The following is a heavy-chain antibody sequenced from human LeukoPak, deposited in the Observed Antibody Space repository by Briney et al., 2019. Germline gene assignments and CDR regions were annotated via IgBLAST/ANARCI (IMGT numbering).Heavy chain of an antibody. J-gene: IGHJ5*02. V-gene: IGHV1-2*02. CDR3: ARDKGYCSSTSCYLSLDP. CDR2: INPNSGGT. Sequence: GASVKVSCKASGYTFTGYYMHWVRQAPGQGLEWMGWINPNSGGTNYAQKFQGRVTMTRDTSISTAYVELSRLRSDDTAVYYCARDKGYCSSTSCYLSLDPWGQGTLVTVSS. CDR1: GYTFTGYY. D-gene: IGHD2-2*01.